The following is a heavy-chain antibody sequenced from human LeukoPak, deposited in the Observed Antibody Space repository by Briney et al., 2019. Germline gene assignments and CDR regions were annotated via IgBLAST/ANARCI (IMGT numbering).Heavy chain of an antibody. D-gene: IGHD5-18*01. CDR1: GYTFTGYY. J-gene: IGHJ4*02. CDR3: ARENHAASWIHRTYYFDY. CDR2: INPNSGGT. V-gene: IGHV1-2*02. Sequence: ASVKVSCKASGYTFTGYYMHWVRQAPGQGLEWMGWINPNSGGTNYAQKFQGRVTMTRDTSISTAYMELSRLRSDDTAVYYCARENHAASWIHRTYYFDYWGQGTLVTVSS.